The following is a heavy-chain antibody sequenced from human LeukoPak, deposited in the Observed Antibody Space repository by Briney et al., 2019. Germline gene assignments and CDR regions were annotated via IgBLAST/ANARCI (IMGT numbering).Heavy chain of an antibody. CDR3: ASLTTVTTNFQH. CDR2: ISSSSSYI. D-gene: IGHD4-17*01. J-gene: IGHJ1*01. CDR1: GFTFSSHS. Sequence: GGSLRLSCAASGFTFSSHSMNWVRQAPGKGLEWVSSISSSSSYIYYADSVKGRFIISRDNAKNSLYLQMNGLRAEDTAVYYCASLTTVTTNFQHWGQGTLVTVSS. V-gene: IGHV3-21*01.